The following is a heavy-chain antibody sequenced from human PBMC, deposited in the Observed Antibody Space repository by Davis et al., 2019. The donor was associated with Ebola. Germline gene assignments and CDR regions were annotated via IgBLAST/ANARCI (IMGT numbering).Heavy chain of an antibody. CDR3: ARGGKYSGYDYDY. CDR2: IYSSGST. Sequence: PSETLSLTCTVSGGSISSYYWSWIRQPPGKGLEWIGYIYSSGSTNYNPSLKSRVTISVDTSKNQFYLKLSSVTAADTAVYYCARGGKYSGYDYDYWGQGTLVTVSS. V-gene: IGHV4-59*01. J-gene: IGHJ4*02. D-gene: IGHD5-12*01. CDR1: GGSISSYY.